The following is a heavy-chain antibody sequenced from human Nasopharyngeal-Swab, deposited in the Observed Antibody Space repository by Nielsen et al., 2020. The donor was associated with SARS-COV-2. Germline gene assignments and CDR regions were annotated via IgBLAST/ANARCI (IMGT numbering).Heavy chain of an antibody. J-gene: IGHJ4*02. CDR1: GDSISSSNW. CDR2: IYHSGST. Sequence: SETLSLTCAVSGDSISSSNWWSWVRQPPGKGLEWHGEIYHSGSTNYNPSLKSRVTISVEKSKNQFSLKLSSVTAADTAVYYCAKVLWFGELYYWGQGTLVTVSS. V-gene: IGHV4-4*02. D-gene: IGHD3-10*01. CDR3: AKVLWFGELYY.